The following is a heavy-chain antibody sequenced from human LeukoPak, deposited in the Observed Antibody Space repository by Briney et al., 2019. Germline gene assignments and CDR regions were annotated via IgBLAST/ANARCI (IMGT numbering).Heavy chain of an antibody. V-gene: IGHV3-21*01. J-gene: IGHJ4*02. CDR1: GFTFSSYS. CDR2: ISSSSSYI. Sequence: PGGSLRLSCAASGFTFSSYSMNWVRQAPGKGLEGVSSISSSSSYIYYADSVKGRFTISRDNAKNSLYLQMNSLRAEDTAVYYCARNPYYYDSLKVAVRSGENYFDYWGQGTLVTVSS. D-gene: IGHD3-22*01. CDR3: ARNPYYYDSLKVAVRSGENYFDY.